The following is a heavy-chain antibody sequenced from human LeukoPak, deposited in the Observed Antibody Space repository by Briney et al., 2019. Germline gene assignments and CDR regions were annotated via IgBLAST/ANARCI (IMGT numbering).Heavy chain of an antibody. CDR1: GFTFSNAW. Sequence: GGSLRLSCAASGFTFSNAWMSWVRQAPGKGLEWVGRIKSKTDGGTTDYPAPVKGRFTISRDDSKNTLYLQMNSLKTEDTAVYYCTSISGYDSDAFDIWGQGTMVTVSS. J-gene: IGHJ3*02. CDR2: IKSKTDGGTT. CDR3: TSISGYDSDAFDI. V-gene: IGHV3-15*01. D-gene: IGHD5-12*01.